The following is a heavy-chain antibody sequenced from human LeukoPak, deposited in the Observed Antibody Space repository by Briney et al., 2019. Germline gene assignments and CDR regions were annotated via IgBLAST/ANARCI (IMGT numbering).Heavy chain of an antibody. J-gene: IGHJ4*02. Sequence: PGGSLRLSCVVSGFNVYNDYMCWVRQAPGKGLEWVSLIYSHGGTSYADSAKGRFTISRDRSKNTLYLHMNSLRVEDTAVYYCTRGPNDYFKWGQGTLVTVSS. CDR1: GFNVYNDY. V-gene: IGHV3-66*01. D-gene: IGHD1-1*01. CDR3: TRGPNDYFK. CDR2: IYSHGGT.